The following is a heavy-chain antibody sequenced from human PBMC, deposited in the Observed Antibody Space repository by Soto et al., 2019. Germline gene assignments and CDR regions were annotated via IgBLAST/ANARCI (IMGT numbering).Heavy chain of an antibody. CDR2: IFNSGTT. V-gene: IGHV4-31*02. J-gene: IGHJ1*01. CDR3: ALALGPTTGLYV. CDR1: GASTVSHYH. D-gene: IGHD1-26*01. Sequence: PSETMSLSCSVSGASTVSHYHWTWIRQPPGKGLEWMGYIFNSGTTFYNPSLTSRLSISMDTSGNHFSLELRSVTAADTAVYYCALALGPTTGLYVWGQRTLVTV.